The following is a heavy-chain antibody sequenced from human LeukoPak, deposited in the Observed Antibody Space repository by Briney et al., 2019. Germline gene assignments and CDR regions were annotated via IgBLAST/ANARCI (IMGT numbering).Heavy chain of an antibody. J-gene: IGHJ6*02. CDR2: IHTNGNT. CDR1: GGSISSGSHY. D-gene: IGHD2-15*01. V-gene: IGHV4-61*02. CDR3: ARVGGVGVVVVAATPSYYYYGMDV. Sequence: PSETLSLTCTVSGGSISSGSHYWNWIRQPAGEGLEWVGRIHTNGNTNYNPSLKSRGTISIDMSNNQFSLKLTSVTAADTAVYYCARVGGVGVVVVAATPSYYYYGMDVWGQGTTVTVSS.